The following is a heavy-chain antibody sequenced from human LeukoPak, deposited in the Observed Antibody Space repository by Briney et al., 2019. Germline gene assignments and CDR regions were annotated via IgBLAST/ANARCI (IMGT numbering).Heavy chain of an antibody. CDR1: GFTLRSSA. CDR3: AKDRSSGWSFSFDY. D-gene: IGHD6-19*01. Sequence: GGPLRLSCAASGFTLRSSAMSWVRQAPGKGLEWVSAISGDGGTISYAASVRGRFTISRDNAKNTLFLQMSSLRAGDTALYYCAKDRSSGWSFSFDYWGQGTLVTVSS. J-gene: IGHJ4*02. CDR2: ISGDGGTI. V-gene: IGHV3-23*01.